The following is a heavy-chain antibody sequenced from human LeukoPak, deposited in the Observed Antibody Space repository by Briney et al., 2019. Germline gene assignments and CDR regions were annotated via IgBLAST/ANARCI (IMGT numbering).Heavy chain of an antibody. CDR2: IYYSGST. Sequence: SETLSLTCTICGGFISSSSYYWGWIRQPPGKGLEWIGDIYYSGSTYYNPAFKSRVSMSIDTSKNQFSLELRSVAAADTALYYCARRRYYDSTGYLEWGQGTLVTVTS. V-gene: IGHV4-39*01. D-gene: IGHD3-22*01. CDR3: ARRRYYDSTGYLE. J-gene: IGHJ1*01. CDR1: GGFISSSSYY.